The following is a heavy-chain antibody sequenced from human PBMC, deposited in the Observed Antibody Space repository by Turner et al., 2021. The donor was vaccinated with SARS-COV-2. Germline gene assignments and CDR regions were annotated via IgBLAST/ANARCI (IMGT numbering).Heavy chain of an antibody. J-gene: IGHJ5*01. D-gene: IGHD3-10*01. CDR3: MRHDHYGSASINWFNS. CDR2: IYYRGRT. CDR1: ADSLSTSHDY. V-gene: IGHV4-39*01. Sequence: QLHLQDSVPGLVRPSATLSLICTVPADSLSTSHDYWGWIRQPPGNGLEWIGSIYYRGRTFYNPYVKSRVTIAVDTYKNDVSLQLSSVTAADTAVYYCMRHDHYGSASINWFNSWGQGTLVTVSS.